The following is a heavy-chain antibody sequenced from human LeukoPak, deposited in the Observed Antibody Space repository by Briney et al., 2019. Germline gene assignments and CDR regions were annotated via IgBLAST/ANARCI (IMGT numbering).Heavy chain of an antibody. J-gene: IGHJ6*03. CDR3: ARTKPYYYYMDV. V-gene: IGHV4-39*01. Sequence: SETLSLTCTVSGGSISSSSYYWGWIRQPPGKGLEWIGSIYYSGSTYYNPSLKSRVTISVDTSKNQFSLKLSSVTAADTAVCYCARTKPYYYYMDVWGKGTTVTVSS. CDR1: GGSISSSSYY. CDR2: IYYSGST.